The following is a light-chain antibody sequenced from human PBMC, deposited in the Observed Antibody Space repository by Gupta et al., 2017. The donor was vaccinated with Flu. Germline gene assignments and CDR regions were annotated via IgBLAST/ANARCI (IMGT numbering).Light chain of an antibody. CDR2: EDN. V-gene: IGLV1-51*01. Sequence: KGTISGPGTRIIMGSNNVSRYQQHPGATPKLLIYEDNKRPPGMPEGFSGAKCGTSATVCKTGRQRGDEEDYYCGAGENRRSADVFGGGTRRTVL. CDR3: GAGENRRSADV. J-gene: IGLJ7*01. CDR1: RIIMGSNN.